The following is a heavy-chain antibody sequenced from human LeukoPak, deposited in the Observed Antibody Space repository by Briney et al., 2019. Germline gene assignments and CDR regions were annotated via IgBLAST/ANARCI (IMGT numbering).Heavy chain of an antibody. CDR2: ISAYNGNT. V-gene: IGHV1-18*04. J-gene: IGHJ4*02. CDR1: GYTFTSYG. D-gene: IGHD5-18*01. CDR3: ARETTTYGYIHYLGY. Sequence: GASVKVSCKASGYTFTSYGISWVRQAPGQGLEWMGWISAYNGNTNYAQKLQGRVTMTTDTSTSTAYMELRSLRSDDTAVYYCARETTTYGYIHYLGYWGKGTLVTASS.